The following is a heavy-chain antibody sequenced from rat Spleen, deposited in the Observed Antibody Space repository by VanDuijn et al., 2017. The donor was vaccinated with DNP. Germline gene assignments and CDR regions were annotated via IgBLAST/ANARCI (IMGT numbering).Heavy chain of an antibody. V-gene: IGHV2S12*01. CDR2: ISSGGST. CDR3: TRGLYSSYTLFAY. J-gene: IGHJ3*01. CDR1: GFSLTSYG. Sequence: QVQLKESGPGLVQPSQTLSLTCTVSGFSLTSYGVSWVRQPPGKGLEWIAAISSGGSTYYNSALKSRLSISRDTPKSQVFLKMNSLQTEDTAIYFCTRGLYSSYTLFAYWGQGTLVTVSS. D-gene: IGHD1-2*01.